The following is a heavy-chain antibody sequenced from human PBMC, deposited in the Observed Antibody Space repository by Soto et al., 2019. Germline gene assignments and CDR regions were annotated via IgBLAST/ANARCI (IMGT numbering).Heavy chain of an antibody. CDR1: GVTVSTYA. V-gene: IGHV3-23*01. D-gene: IGHD3-16*01. J-gene: IGHJ6*02. CDR3: LISPIMPTNYGYYDYFDMDV. CDR2: ISGSGGSR. Sequence: XWSLVLSCAASGVTVSTYAVSWVRQAPGKGLEWVSIISGSGGSRSYADSVKGRFIISRDNSKKTLSLHMNRLSPEDTAVYYCLISPIMPTNYGYYDYFDMDVWGQGTTVTLSS.